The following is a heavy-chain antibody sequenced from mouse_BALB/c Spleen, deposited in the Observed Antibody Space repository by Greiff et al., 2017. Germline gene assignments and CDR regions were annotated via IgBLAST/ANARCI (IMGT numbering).Heavy chain of an antibody. CDR2: ISSGGSYT. D-gene: IGHD2-14*01. CDR1: GFTFSSYG. V-gene: IGHV5-6*01. J-gene: IGHJ1*01. Sequence: EVKLVESGGELVKPGGSLKLSCAASGFTFSSYGMSWVRQTPDKRLEWVATISSGGSYTYYPDSVKGRFTISRDNAKNTLYLQMSSLKSEDTSMYYCARHEVRRVWYFGVWGAGTTATVSS. CDR3: ARHEVRRVWYFGV.